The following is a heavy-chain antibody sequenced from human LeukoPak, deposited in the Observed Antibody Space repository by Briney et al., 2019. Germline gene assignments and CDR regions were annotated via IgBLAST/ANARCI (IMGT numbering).Heavy chain of an antibody. Sequence: PSETLSLTCAVYGGSFSGYYWSWIRQPPGKGLEWIGEINHSGSTNYNPSLKSRVTISVDTPKNQFSLKLSSVTAADTAVYYCARTGQTYYYDSSGYYYVDYWGQGTPVTVSS. D-gene: IGHD3-22*01. CDR2: INHSGST. CDR3: ARTGQTYYYDSSGYYYVDY. CDR1: GGSFSGYY. J-gene: IGHJ4*02. V-gene: IGHV4-34*01.